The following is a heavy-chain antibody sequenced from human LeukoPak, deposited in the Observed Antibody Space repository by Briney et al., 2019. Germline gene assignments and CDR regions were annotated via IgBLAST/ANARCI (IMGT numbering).Heavy chain of an antibody. V-gene: IGHV1-69*04. D-gene: IGHD3-10*01. CDR3: ARDPTRYGSGSYSDY. CDR1: GGTFSRYA. Sequence: SVKVCCKASGGTFSRYAISWVRQAPGQGLEWMGRIIPILGIANYAQKFQGRVTITADKSTSTAYMELSSLRSEDTAVYYCARDPTRYGSGSYSDYWGQGTLVTVSS. J-gene: IGHJ4*02. CDR2: IIPILGIA.